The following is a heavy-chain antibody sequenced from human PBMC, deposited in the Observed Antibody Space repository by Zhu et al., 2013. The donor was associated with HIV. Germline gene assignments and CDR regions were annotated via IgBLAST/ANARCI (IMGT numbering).Heavy chain of an antibody. CDR1: GYTFTGYY. CDR3: ARDGSFSDIVVVANWFDP. D-gene: IGHD2-2*01. V-gene: IGHV1-2*02. J-gene: IGHJ5*02. Sequence: QVQLVQSGAEVKKPGASVKVSCKASGYTFTGYYMHWVRQAPGQGLEWMGWINPNSGGTNYAQKFQGRVTMTRDTSISTAYMELSRLRSDDTAVYYCARDGSFSDIVVVANWFDPWGQGTLVTVSS. CDR2: INPNSGGT.